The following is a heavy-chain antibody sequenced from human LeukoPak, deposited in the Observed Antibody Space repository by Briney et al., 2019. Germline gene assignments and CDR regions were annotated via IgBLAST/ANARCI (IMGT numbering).Heavy chain of an antibody. J-gene: IGHJ4*02. CDR3: ARGRRYYYDSSGYLFDY. D-gene: IGHD3-22*01. CDR2: INHSGST. V-gene: IGHV4-34*01. CDR1: GGSFSGYY. Sequence: SETLSLTCAVYGGSFSGYYWSWIRQPPGKGLEWIGEINHSGSTNYNPSLKSRVTISVGTSKNQFSLKLSSVTAADTAVYYCARGRRYYYDSSGYLFDYWGQGTLVTVSS.